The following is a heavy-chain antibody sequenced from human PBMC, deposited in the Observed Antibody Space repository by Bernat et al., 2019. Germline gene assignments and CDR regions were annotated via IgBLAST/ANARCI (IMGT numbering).Heavy chain of an antibody. CDR1: GDSVSGNNAA. CDR2: TYYRSKWYS. CDR3: TRRDCHY. V-gene: IGHV6-1*01. Sequence: QVQLQQSGPGLVKPSQTLSLTCAISGDSVSGNNAAWNWIRQSPSRGLEWLGRTYYRSKWYSEYAVSVKSRININTDSSKNQFSLQLNSVTPEDTAVYYRTRRDCHYWGQGTLVTVSS. J-gene: IGHJ4*02. D-gene: IGHD2-21*02.